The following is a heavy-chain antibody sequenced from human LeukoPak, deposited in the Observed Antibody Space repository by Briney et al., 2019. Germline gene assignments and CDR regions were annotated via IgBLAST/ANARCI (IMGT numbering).Heavy chain of an antibody. J-gene: IGHJ6*03. D-gene: IGHD1-26*01. CDR2: INTNTGNP. Sequence: ASVKVSCKASGYTFTSYGIHWVRQAPGQGREWLGWINTNTGNPTYAQGLTGRFVFSLEASVSTLYLQISSLKAEDTAVYYCARGRGSSARLGYYFYYTDVWGKGTTVTVSS. CDR3: ARGRGSSARLGYYFYYTDV. CDR1: GYTFTSYG. V-gene: IGHV7-4-1*02.